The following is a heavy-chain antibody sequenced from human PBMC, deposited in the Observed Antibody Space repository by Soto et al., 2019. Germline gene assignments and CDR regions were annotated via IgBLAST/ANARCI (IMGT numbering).Heavy chain of an antibody. D-gene: IGHD1-26*01. Sequence: QVQLVQSGAELKKPGASVKVSCKASGNTVPNYAIHWVRQAPGQRLEWMGWINGGNGNTYYSEHFQGRLTFTMDTSAGTVYIQLSSLTSEDTAVYYCARDDSGFSGSHYIDYFNSWGQGALVTVSS. CDR3: ARDDSGFSGSHYIDYFNS. CDR1: GNTVPNYA. J-gene: IGHJ4*02. CDR2: INGGNGNT. V-gene: IGHV1-3*01.